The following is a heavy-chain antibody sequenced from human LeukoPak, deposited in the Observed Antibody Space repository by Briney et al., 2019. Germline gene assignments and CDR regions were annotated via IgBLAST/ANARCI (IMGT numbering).Heavy chain of an antibody. V-gene: IGHV3-33*01. Sequence: GGSLRLSCAASGFTSGFTFSYYGMHWVRQAPGKGLEWVAVIWYDGSNKYYADSVKGRFTISRDNSKNTLYLQMNSLRAEDTAVYYCARDSGYYRNDAFDIWGQGTMVTVSS. CDR3: ARDSGYYRNDAFDI. J-gene: IGHJ3*02. CDR2: IWYDGSNK. CDR1: GFTSGFTFSYYG. D-gene: IGHD3-22*01.